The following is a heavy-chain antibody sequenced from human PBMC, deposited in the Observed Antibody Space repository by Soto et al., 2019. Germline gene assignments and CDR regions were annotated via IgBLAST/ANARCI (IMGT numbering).Heavy chain of an antibody. J-gene: IGHJ5*01. CDR1: GFTFSTYA. Sequence: EVQLLESGGGLIQPGGSLRLSCVASGFTFSTYAMTWVRQAPGKGLQWVSTISGSGGTTYYADSMKGRFTISRDNSKNTVYLQVNSLRVEDTALYYCAKDRPVDWNEQSPGEKWFDSWGQGTLVTVSS. D-gene: IGHD1-1*01. CDR3: AKDRPVDWNEQSPGEKWFDS. V-gene: IGHV3-23*01. CDR2: ISGSGGTT.